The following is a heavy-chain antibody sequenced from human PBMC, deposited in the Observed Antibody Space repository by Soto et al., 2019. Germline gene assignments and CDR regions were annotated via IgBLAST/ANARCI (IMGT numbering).Heavy chain of an antibody. J-gene: IGHJ4*02. D-gene: IGHD4-17*01. CDR2: IYYSGST. Sequence: SETLSLTCTVSGGSISSSSYYWGWIRQPPGKGLEWIGSIYYSGSTYYNPSLKSRVTISVDTSKNQFSLKLSSVTAADTAVYYCARSATVDFDYWGQGTLVTVSS. CDR3: ARSATVDFDY. CDR1: GGSISSSSYY. V-gene: IGHV4-39*01.